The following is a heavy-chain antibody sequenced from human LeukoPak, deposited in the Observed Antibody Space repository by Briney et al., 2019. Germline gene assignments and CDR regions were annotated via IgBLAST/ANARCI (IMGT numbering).Heavy chain of an antibody. Sequence: PSETLSLTCTVSGGSISSYYWSWIRQPPGKGLEWIGYIYYSGSTNYNPSLKSRVTISVDTSKHQCSLKLSSVTAADTAVYYCARAGNYPPLVDYWGQGTLVTVSS. CDR2: IYYSGST. CDR1: GGSISSYY. CDR3: ARAGNYPPLVDY. J-gene: IGHJ4*02. D-gene: IGHD4-11*01. V-gene: IGHV4-59*01.